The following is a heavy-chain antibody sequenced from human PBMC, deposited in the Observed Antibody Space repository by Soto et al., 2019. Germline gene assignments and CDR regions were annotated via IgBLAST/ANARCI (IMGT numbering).Heavy chain of an antibody. CDR2: INHVGIT. D-gene: IGHD2-2*01. CDR1: GGSFSGFY. V-gene: IGHV4-34*01. J-gene: IGHJ4*02. Sequence: SETLSLTCAVSGGSFSGFYWTWIRQSPGKGLEWLGDINHVGITNYNPSLRSRVTISVDTSRNQFSLRLTSVTAADTAMYYCARAYCSSTTCPFDSWGQGTLVTVSS. CDR3: ARAYCSSTTCPFDS.